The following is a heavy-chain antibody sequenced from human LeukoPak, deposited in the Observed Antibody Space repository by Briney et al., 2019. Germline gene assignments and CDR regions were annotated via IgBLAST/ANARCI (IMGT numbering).Heavy chain of an antibody. CDR3: AKSRDYGDSLPFDY. D-gene: IGHD4-17*01. V-gene: IGHV3-23*01. CDR2: LSSSGTIT. CDR1: RFTFSDYA. Sequence: GGSLRLSCAASRFTFSDYAMSWVRQAPGKGLEWVSALSSSGTITYYADSVKGRFAISRDNSRNTLYLQMNSLRAEDTAVYYCAKSRDYGDSLPFDYWGQGTLVTVSS. J-gene: IGHJ4*02.